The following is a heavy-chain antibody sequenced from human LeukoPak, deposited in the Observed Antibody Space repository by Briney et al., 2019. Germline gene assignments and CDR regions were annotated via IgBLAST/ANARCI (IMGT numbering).Heavy chain of an antibody. CDR2: ISSSSSYI. Sequence: GGSLRLSCAASGFTLSSYWLHWVRQAPGKGLEWVSSISSSSSYIYYADSVKGRFTISRDNAKNSLYLQMNSLRAEDTAVYYCARVYLSGVFAFDIWGQGTMVTVSS. V-gene: IGHV3-21*01. J-gene: IGHJ3*02. CDR3: ARVYLSGVFAFDI. CDR1: GFTLSSYW. D-gene: IGHD3-3*01.